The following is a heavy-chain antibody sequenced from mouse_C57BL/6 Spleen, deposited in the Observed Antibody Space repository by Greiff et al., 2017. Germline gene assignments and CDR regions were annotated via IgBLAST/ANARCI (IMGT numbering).Heavy chain of an antibody. Sequence: EVQLQQSGPGLVKPSQSLSLTCSVTGYSITSGYYWNWIRQFPGNKLEWMGYISYDGSNNYNPSLKNRISITRDTSKNQFFLKLNSVTTEDTATYYCAREPDSSGYDYAMDYWGQGTSVTVSS. D-gene: IGHD3-2*02. V-gene: IGHV3-6*01. J-gene: IGHJ4*01. CDR2: ISYDGSN. CDR1: GYSITSGYY. CDR3: AREPDSSGYDYAMDY.